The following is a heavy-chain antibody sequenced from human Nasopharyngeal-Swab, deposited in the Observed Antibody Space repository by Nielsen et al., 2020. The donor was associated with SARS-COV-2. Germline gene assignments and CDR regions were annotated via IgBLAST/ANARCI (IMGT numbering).Heavy chain of an antibody. Sequence: WIRQPPGKGLEWVSAISCSGGSTYSADFVKGRFTTSRDNSKNTLYLQMNSLRAEDTAVYYWAKDSLNILTGSGWFDPWGQGTQVTVSS. CDR3: AKDSLNILTGSGWFDP. D-gene: IGHD3-9*01. J-gene: IGHJ5*02. CDR2: ISCSGGST. V-gene: IGHV3-23*01.